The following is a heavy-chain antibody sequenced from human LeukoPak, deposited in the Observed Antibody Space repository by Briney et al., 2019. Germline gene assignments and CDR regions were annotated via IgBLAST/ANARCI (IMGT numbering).Heavy chain of an antibody. CDR1: GFTFSNYE. V-gene: IGHV3-48*03. CDR3: AELGITMIGGV. Sequence: PGGSLRLSCAASGFTFSNYEVNWVRQAPGKGPEWVSYISSSGSTIYYADSVKGRFTISRDNAKNSLYLQMNSLRAEDTAVYYCAELGITMIGGVWGKGTTVTISS. J-gene: IGHJ6*04. D-gene: IGHD3-10*02. CDR2: ISSSGSTI.